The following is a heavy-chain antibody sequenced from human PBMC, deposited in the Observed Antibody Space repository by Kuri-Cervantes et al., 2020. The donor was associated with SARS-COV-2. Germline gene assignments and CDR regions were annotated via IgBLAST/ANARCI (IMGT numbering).Heavy chain of an antibody. CDR2: IRYDGSNK. D-gene: IGHD2-2*01. J-gene: IGHJ4*02. Sequence: GGSLRLSCAASGVTFSSYGMHWVRPAPGKGLEWVAFIRYDGSNKYYADSVKGRFTISRDNSKNTLYLQMNSLRAEDTAVYYCAKEVVPAATRGAGHFDYWGQGTLVTVSS. CDR1: GVTFSSYG. CDR3: AKEVVPAATRGAGHFDY. V-gene: IGHV3-30*02.